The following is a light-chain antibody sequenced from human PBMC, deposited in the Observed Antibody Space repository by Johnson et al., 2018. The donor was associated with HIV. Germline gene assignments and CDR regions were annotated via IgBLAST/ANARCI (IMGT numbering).Light chain of an antibody. CDR1: SSNIGNNY. CDR3: GTWDSSLRGGV. V-gene: IGLV1-51*01. J-gene: IGLJ1*01. Sequence: QSVLTQPPSVSAAPGQKVTISCSGSSSNIGNNYVSWYQQLPGTAPKLLIYDNNKRPSGIPDRFSGSKSGTSATLGITGLQTGDEADYYCGTWDSSLRGGVFGTGNKVTVL. CDR2: DNN.